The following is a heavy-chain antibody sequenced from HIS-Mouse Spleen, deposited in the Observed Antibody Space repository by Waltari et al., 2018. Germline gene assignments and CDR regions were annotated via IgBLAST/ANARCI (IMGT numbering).Heavy chain of an antibody. CDR1: GYTFTGYY. CDR3: ARDRRDYYGSGSYYIGGDYYFDY. J-gene: IGHJ4*02. V-gene: IGHV1-2*02. CDR2: INPNSGGI. D-gene: IGHD3-10*01. Sequence: QVQLVQSGAEVKKPGASVKVSCKASGYTFTGYYMHVVRQAPAQGLEWMGGINPNSGGIKYEKKFKGRVTMTRATSISTAYMELSRLRSDDTAVYYCARDRRDYYGSGSYYIGGDYYFDYWGQGTLVTVSS.